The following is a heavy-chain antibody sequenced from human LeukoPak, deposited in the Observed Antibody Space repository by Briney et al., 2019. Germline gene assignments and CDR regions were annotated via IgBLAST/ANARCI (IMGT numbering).Heavy chain of an antibody. CDR3: ARESIAVAGTSAFDI. Sequence: ASVKVSCKASGYTFTGYYMHWVRQAPGQGLEWMGWINPNSGGTNYAQKFQGRVTMTRDTSTSTVYMELSSLRSEDTAVYYCARESIAVAGTSAFDIWGQGTMVTVSS. J-gene: IGHJ3*02. D-gene: IGHD6-19*01. CDR2: INPNSGGT. V-gene: IGHV1-2*02. CDR1: GYTFTGYY.